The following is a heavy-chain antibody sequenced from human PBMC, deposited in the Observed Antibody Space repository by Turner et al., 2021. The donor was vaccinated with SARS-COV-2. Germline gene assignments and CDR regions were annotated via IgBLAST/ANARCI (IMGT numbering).Heavy chain of an antibody. Sequence: QVQLVESGGGVVQPGRSLRLSCAASGFPFSSYGMHWGRQAPGKGLEWVAVISYDGSNKYYADSVKGRFTISRDNSKNTLYLQMNSLRAEDTAVYYCAKAETYSSGWSGGRSYYHYYMDVWGKGTTVTVSS. J-gene: IGHJ6*03. CDR2: ISYDGSNK. D-gene: IGHD6-19*01. CDR3: AKAETYSSGWSGGRSYYHYYMDV. CDR1: GFPFSSYG. V-gene: IGHV3-30*18.